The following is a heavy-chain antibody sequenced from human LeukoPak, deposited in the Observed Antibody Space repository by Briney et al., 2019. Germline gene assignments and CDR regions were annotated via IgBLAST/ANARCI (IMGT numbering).Heavy chain of an antibody. CDR2: IYASGST. D-gene: IGHD1-26*01. Sequence: PSQTLSLTCTVSGGSISTGNHYWSWIRQPAGKGLEWIGRIYASGSTNYNPSLMSRVTMSVDTSKNQFSLKLSSVTAADTAVYYCARAKVGATGPSFDYWGQGTLVTVSS. CDR1: GGSISTGNHY. V-gene: IGHV4-61*02. CDR3: ARAKVGATGPSFDY. J-gene: IGHJ4*02.